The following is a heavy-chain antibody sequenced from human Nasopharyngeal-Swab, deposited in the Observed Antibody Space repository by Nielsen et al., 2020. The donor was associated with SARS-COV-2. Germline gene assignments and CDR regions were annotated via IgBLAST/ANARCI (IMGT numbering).Heavy chain of an antibody. CDR3: VRGSYGHYDS. D-gene: IGHD4-17*01. CDR1: GFTFSSYT. J-gene: IGHJ5*01. Sequence: GESLKISCAASGFTFSSYTMNWVRQPPGKGREWVSSIRPTSEYMYYAESVKGRFTISRDNAKNSLFLQMNSLRADETAIYYCVRGSYGHYDSGGQGALITVSS. V-gene: IGHV3-21*06. CDR2: IRPTSEYM.